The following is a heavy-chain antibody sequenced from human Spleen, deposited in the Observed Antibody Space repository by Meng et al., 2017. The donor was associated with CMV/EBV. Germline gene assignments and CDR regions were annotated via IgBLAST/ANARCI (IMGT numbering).Heavy chain of an antibody. D-gene: IGHD3-3*01. CDR3: ARDIESQYDFWSGYYTPPDPSFDY. CDR2: ISSSSTI. CDR1: GFTFSSYS. V-gene: IGHV3-48*04. Sequence: GESLKISCAASGFTFSSYSMNWVRQAPGKGLEWVSYISSSSTIYYADSVKGRFTISRDNAKNSLYLQMNSLRAEDTAVYYCARDIESQYDFWSGYYTPPDPSFDYWGQGTLVTVSS. J-gene: IGHJ4*02.